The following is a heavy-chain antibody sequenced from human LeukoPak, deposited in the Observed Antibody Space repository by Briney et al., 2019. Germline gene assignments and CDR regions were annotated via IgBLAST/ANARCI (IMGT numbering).Heavy chain of an antibody. CDR3: ARNQYFYGMDV. V-gene: IGHV1-18*01. CDR2: ISAYNGIT. CDR1: GYTFTSFV. J-gene: IGHJ6*02. Sequence: ASVKVSCKASGYTFTSFVISWVRQAPGQGLEWMGWISAYNGITDYAQKLQGRVTMTTDTSTTTAYMELRSLRSDDTAVYYCARNQYFYGMDVRGQGTTVTVSS.